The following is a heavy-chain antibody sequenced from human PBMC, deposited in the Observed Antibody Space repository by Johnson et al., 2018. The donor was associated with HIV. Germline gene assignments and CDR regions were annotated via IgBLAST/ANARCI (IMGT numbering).Heavy chain of an antibody. D-gene: IGHD4-17*01. CDR3: ARMTTTVSHHDAVDI. J-gene: IGHJ3*02. CDR2: IYSGEST. CDR1: GFTVRSNY. Sequence: VQLVESGGGLVQPGGSLRLSCAASGFTVRSNYMSWVRQAPGKGLEWVSVIYSGESTYYADSVRGRFTISRDNSKNTLYLQMNSLRAEDSAVYYCARMTTTVSHHDAVDIWGQGTMVTVSS. V-gene: IGHV3-66*01.